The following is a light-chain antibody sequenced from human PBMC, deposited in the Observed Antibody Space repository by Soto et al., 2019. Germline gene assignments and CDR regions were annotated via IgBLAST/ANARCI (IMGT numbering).Light chain of an antibody. J-gene: IGLJ3*02. V-gene: IGLV2-14*01. Sequence: QSALTQPASVSGSPGQSITISCTGTSSDVGFYNYVSWYQQHPGKAPELMIYDVSNRPSGVSNRFSGSKSGNTASLTISGLQAEDEADYYCSSYTSSSTLVFGGGTKLTVL. CDR1: SSDVGFYNY. CDR2: DVS. CDR3: SSYTSSSTLV.